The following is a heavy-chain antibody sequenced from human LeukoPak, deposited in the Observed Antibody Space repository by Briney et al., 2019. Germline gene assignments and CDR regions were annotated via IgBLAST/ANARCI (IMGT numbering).Heavy chain of an antibody. CDR2: INHNGDVN. D-gene: IGHD3-16*01. V-gene: IGHV3-7*03. CDR1: GFTFSSYW. CDR3: ARGGGLDV. Sequence: GGSLRLSCAASGFTFSSYWMNWARQAPGKGLEWVAGINHNGDVNYYVDSVKGRFTISRDNAKNSLYLQMSNLRAEDTAVYFCARGGGLDVWGQGATVTVSS. J-gene: IGHJ6*02.